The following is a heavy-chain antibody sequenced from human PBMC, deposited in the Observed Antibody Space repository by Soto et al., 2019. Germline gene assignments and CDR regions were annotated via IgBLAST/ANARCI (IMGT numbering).Heavy chain of an antibody. CDR3: ARGDLYYDFWSGYHRGVYWFDP. CDR1: GFTFSSYW. Sequence: GGSLRLSCAASGFTFSSYWMHWVRQAPGKGLVWVSRINSDGSSTSYADSVKGRFTISRDNAKNTLYLQMNSLRAEDTAVYYCARGDLYYDFWSGYHRGVYWFDPWGQGTLVTVSS. V-gene: IGHV3-74*01. J-gene: IGHJ5*02. D-gene: IGHD3-3*01. CDR2: INSDGSST.